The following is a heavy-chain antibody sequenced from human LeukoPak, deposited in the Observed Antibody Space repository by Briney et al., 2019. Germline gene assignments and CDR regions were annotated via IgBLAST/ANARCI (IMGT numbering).Heavy chain of an antibody. D-gene: IGHD7-27*01. CDR1: GGSISSYY. J-gene: IGHJ6*02. Sequence: SETLSLTCTVSGGSISSYYWSWIRQPPGKGLEWIGYIYYSGSTNYNPSLKSRVTISVDTSKNQFSLKPSSVTAADTVVYYCARDLGYYYYGMDVWGQGTTVTVSS. V-gene: IGHV4-59*01. CDR2: IYYSGST. CDR3: ARDLGYYYYGMDV.